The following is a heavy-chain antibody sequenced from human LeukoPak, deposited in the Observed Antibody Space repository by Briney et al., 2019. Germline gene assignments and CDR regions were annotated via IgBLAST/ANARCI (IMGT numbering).Heavy chain of an antibody. CDR2: ISSSGSTI. CDR1: GFTFSSYE. J-gene: IGHJ6*04. Sequence: GGSLRLSCAASGFTFSSYEMNWVRQAPGKGLEWVSYISSSGSTIYYADSVKGRFTISRDNAKISLYLQMSSLRAEDTAVYYCARDAVVPAALSPQDNYYYGMDVWGKGTTVTVSS. D-gene: IGHD2-2*01. V-gene: IGHV3-48*03. CDR3: ARDAVVPAALSPQDNYYYGMDV.